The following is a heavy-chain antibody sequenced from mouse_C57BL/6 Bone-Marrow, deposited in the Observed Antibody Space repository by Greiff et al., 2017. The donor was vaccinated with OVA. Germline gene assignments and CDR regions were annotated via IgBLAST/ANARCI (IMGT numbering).Heavy chain of an antibody. D-gene: IGHD1-1*01. CDR3: TPSSNYFDY. CDR2: IDPENGDT. CDR1: GFNIKDDY. Sequence: VQLKESGAELVRPGASVKLSCTASGFNIKDDYMHWVKQRPEQGLEWIGWIDPENGDTEYASKFQGKATITADTSSNTAYLQLSSLTSEDTAVYYCTPSSNYFDYWGQGTTLTVSS. V-gene: IGHV14-4*01. J-gene: IGHJ2*01.